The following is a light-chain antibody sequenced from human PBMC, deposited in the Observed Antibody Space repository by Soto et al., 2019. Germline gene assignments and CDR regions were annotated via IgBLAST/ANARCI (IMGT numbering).Light chain of an antibody. CDR1: QSVSSN. V-gene: IGKV3-15*01. J-gene: IGKJ5*01. CDR3: QQYNNWLGIT. CDR2: GAS. Sequence: IVMTQSPATLSVSPGERATLSCRASQSVSSNLAWYQQKPGQAPRLLIYGASTRATGIPARFSGSGSGTEFTLTISSLQSEDFAVYYCQQYNNWLGITFGQGTRLEIK.